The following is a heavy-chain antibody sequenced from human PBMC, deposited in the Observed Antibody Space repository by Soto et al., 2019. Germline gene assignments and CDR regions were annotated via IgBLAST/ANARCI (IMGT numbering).Heavy chain of an antibody. J-gene: IGHJ4*01. CDR2: ISSSSIYT. D-gene: IGHD1-26*01. V-gene: IGHV3-11*03. Sequence: GGSLRLSCAASGFTFSDHAMSWVRQAPGKGLEWVSYISSSSIYTSYADSVKGRFTVSRDNAKNSLYLQMNSLTSDDTAVYYCAAGWPLSGHSAYSFYWGQGTQVTVSS. CDR1: GFTFSDHA. CDR3: AAGWPLSGHSAYSFY.